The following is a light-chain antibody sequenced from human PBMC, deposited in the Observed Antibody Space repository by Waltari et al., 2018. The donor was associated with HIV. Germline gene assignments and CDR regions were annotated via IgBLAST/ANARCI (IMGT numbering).Light chain of an antibody. CDR1: SSDVGGYNY. Sequence: QSALTQPRSVSGSPGQSVTISCTGTSSDVGGYNYVSWYQQLPGKAPKLMIYDLTERPAGVPDRFSGSTSGNTASLTISGLQAEDEADYYCCSFAGSYTWLFGGGTKLTVL. V-gene: IGLV2-11*01. CDR3: CSFAGSYTWL. J-gene: IGLJ2*01. CDR2: DLT.